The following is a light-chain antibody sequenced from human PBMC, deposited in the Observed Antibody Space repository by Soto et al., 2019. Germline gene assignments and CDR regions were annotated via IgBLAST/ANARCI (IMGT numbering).Light chain of an antibody. J-gene: IGLJ1*01. V-gene: IGLV2-23*01. CDR2: EGT. CDR1: SIDVGNYNL. CDR3: CSYAGSSFYV. Sequence: QSLLTHPASVSGSPGQSITISCPGTSIDVGNYNLVSWYQQHPGKAPKLMIYEGTKRPSGVSNRFSGSKSGNTASLTISGLQAEDEADYYCCSYAGSSFYVFGTGTKVTVL.